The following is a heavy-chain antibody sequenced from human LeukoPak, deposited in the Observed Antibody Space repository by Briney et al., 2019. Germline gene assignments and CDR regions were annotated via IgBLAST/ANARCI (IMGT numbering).Heavy chain of an antibody. CDR2: ISSSSTYI. D-gene: IGHD1-20*01. J-gene: IGHJ4*02. CDR3: ASDLQGNITGPGGY. V-gene: IGHV3-21*01. CDR1: GFTFNTYS. Sequence: GGSLRLSCAASGFTFNTYSMNWVRQAPGKGLEWVSSISSSSTYISHADSVKGRFTISRDNAKNSLYLQMNSLRVEDTAVYYCASDLQGNITGPGGYWGQGTLVTVSS.